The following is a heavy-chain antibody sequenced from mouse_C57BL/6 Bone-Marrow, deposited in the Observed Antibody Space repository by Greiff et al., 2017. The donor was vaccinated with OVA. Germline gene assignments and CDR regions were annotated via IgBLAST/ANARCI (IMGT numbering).Heavy chain of an antibody. J-gene: IGHJ4*01. D-gene: IGHD1-1*01. CDR2: ISYDGSN. V-gene: IGHV3-6*01. Sequence: VQLKESGPGLVKPSQSLSLTCSVTGYSITSGYYWNWIRQFPGNQLEWMGYISYDGSNNYNQSLKNRISITRDTSKNKFFLKLNSVTTEDTATYECARGDYGSSYYYAMDYWGQGTSVTVSS. CDR3: ARGDYGSSYYYAMDY. CDR1: GYSITSGYY.